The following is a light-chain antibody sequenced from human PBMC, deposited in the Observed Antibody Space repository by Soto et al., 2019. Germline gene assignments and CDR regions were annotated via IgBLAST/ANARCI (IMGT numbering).Light chain of an antibody. J-gene: IGLJ3*02. CDR1: SSDVGDNY. CDR2: EVS. Sequence: QSALTQPPSASGSPGQSVTISCTGTSSDVGDNYVSWYQQHLGKAPKLIIYEVSQRPSGVPDRFSGSKSGNTASLTVSGLQTEDEADYYCATWDDSLISPVFGGGTKLTVL. V-gene: IGLV2-8*01. CDR3: ATWDDSLISPV.